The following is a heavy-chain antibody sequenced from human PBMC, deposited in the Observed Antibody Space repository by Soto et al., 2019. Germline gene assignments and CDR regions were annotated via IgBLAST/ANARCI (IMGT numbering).Heavy chain of an antibody. D-gene: IGHD3-16*02. CDR3: TRSDYLWDSYRPLVILDV. J-gene: IGHJ6*02. CDR2: IRRQVDGATT. CDR1: GFNFADYA. V-gene: IGHV3-49*04. Sequence: EVRLVESGGGLKHPGRSLRLSCSASGFNFADYAMTWVRRPPGKGLEWVGFIRRQVDGATTEYAESVRGRFAISRDDSKSVAYLQMDNLKTEDTAIYFCTRSDYLWDSYRPLVILDVWGQGTTVTVSS.